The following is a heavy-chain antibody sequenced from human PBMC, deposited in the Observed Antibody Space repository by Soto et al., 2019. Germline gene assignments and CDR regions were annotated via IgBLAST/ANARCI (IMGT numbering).Heavy chain of an antibody. D-gene: IGHD3-10*01. J-gene: IGHJ6*02. CDR3: ARFSRPNYYGSGSYYKGRSSYYYGMDV. CDR1: GGSFSGYY. CDR2: INHSGST. Sequence: PSETLSLTCAVYGGSFSGYYWSWIRQPPGKGLEWIGEINHSGSTNYNPSLKSRVTISVDTSKNQFSLKLSSVTAADTAVYYCARFSRPNYYGSGSYYKGRSSYYYGMDVWGQGTTVT. V-gene: IGHV4-34*01.